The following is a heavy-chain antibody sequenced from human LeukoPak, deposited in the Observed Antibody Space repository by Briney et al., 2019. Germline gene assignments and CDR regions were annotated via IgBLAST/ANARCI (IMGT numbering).Heavy chain of an antibody. J-gene: IGHJ4*02. CDR1: GGSFSGYY. V-gene: IGHV4-34*01. D-gene: IGHD2-15*01. CDR2: INHRGST. CDR3: ASGGWYRGY. Sequence: SETLSLTCAVYGGSFSGYYWTWVRQTPGKGLEWIGEINHRGSTNYNPSLESRVTISVDTSKNHFSLDLTSVTAADTAVYYCASGGWYRGYWGQGTLVTVSS.